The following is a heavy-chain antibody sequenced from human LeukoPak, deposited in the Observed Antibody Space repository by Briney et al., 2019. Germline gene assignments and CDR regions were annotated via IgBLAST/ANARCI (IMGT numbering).Heavy chain of an antibody. CDR3: ARDLDGSGSCYTDY. J-gene: IGHJ4*02. D-gene: IGHD3-10*01. CDR2: ISAYNGNT. CDR1: AYTFSNYG. V-gene: IGHV1-18*01. Sequence: GASVKVSCKASAYTFSNYGFNWVRQAPGQGLEWMGWISAYNGNTKYAQKLQGRFTMSTDTSTSTAYMELRSLTSDDTAVYYCARDLDGSGSCYTDYWGQGTLVTVSS.